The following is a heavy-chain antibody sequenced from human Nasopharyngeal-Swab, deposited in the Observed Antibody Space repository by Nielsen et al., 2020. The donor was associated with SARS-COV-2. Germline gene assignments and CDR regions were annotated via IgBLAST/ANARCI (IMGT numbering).Heavy chain of an antibody. CDR1: GGSFSTYY. V-gene: IGHV4-59*01. Sequence: SETLSLTCAVYGGSFSTYYWSWIRQPPGKGLEWIGYIYYSGSTNYNPSLKSRVTISVDTSKNQFSLKVSSVTAADTAVYYCAGKSGSYYYYYGMDVWGQGTTVTVSS. CDR2: IYYSGST. J-gene: IGHJ6*02. CDR3: AGKSGSYYYYYGMDV. D-gene: IGHD1-26*01.